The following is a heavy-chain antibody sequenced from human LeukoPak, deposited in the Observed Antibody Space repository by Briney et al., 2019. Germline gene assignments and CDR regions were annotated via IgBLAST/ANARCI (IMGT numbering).Heavy chain of an antibody. V-gene: IGHV1-2*02. D-gene: IGHD6-13*01. Sequence: ASVKVSCKASGYTFTGYYTHWVRQAPGQGLEWMGWINPNSGGINYAQKFQGRVTMTRDTSISTAYMELSRLRSDDTAVYYCAREKRIAAAGTFWFDPWGQGTLVTVSS. CDR2: INPNSGGI. CDR3: AREKRIAAAGTFWFDP. J-gene: IGHJ5*02. CDR1: GYTFTGYY.